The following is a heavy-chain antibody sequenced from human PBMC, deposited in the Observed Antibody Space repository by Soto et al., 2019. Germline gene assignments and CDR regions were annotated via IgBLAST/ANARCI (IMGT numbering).Heavy chain of an antibody. V-gene: IGHV1-18*01. Sequence: ASVKVSCKASGYTFTSYGISWVRQAPGQGLEWMGWISAYNGNTNYAQKLQGRVTMTTDTSTSTAYMELRSLRSDDTAVYYCARHTIVVVAARLLDYWGQGTLVTVSS. D-gene: IGHD2-15*01. CDR1: GYTFTSYG. CDR3: ARHTIVVVAARLLDY. J-gene: IGHJ4*02. CDR2: ISAYNGNT.